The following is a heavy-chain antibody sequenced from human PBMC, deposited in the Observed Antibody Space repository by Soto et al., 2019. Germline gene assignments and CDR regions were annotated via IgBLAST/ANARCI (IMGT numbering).Heavy chain of an antibody. V-gene: IGHV3-30-3*01. CDR2: ISYDGSNK. CDR3: ARDSYPIVVVVAPFDY. D-gene: IGHD2-15*01. J-gene: IGHJ4*02. CDR1: GFTFSSYA. Sequence: GGSLRLSCAASGFTFSSYAMHWVRQAPGKGLEWVAVISYDGSNKYYADSVKGRFTISRDNSKNTLYLQMNSLRAEDTAVYYCARDSYPIVVVVAPFDYWGQGTLVTVSS.